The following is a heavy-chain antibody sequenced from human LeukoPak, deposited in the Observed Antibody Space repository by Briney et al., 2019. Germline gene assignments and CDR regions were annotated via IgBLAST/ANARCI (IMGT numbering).Heavy chain of an antibody. CDR2: IYYSGST. Sequence: PSETLSLTCAVYIESFSGYHWNWIRQPPGKGLEWIGYIYYSGSTNYNPSLKSRVTISVDTSKNQFSLKLSSVTAADTAVYYCARGRDGYNYNWFDPWGQGTLVTVSS. J-gene: IGHJ5*02. V-gene: IGHV4-59*01. D-gene: IGHD5-24*01. CDR1: IESFSGYH. CDR3: ARGRDGYNYNWFDP.